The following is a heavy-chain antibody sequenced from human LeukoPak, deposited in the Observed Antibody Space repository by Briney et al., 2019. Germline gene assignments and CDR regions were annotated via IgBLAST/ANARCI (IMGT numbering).Heavy chain of an antibody. CDR1: GFTFSRHA. Sequence: PGGSLRLSCAASGFTFSRHAMSWVRQAPGKGLVWVSRINSDGSSTSYADSVKGRFTISRDNAKNTLYLQMNSLRAEDTAVYYCARDREFDDYVWGSYRYESSSRLDYWGQGTLVTVSS. V-gene: IGHV3-74*01. J-gene: IGHJ4*02. CDR3: ARDREFDDYVWGSYRYESSSRLDY. D-gene: IGHD3-16*02. CDR2: INSDGSST.